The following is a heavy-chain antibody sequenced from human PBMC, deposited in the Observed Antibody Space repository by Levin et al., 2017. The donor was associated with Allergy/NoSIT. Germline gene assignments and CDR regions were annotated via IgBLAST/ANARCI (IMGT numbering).Heavy chain of an antibody. Sequence: KISCKASGGTFSSYAISWVRQAPGQGLEWMGGIIPIFGTANYAQKFQGRVTITADKSTSTAYMELSSLRSEDTAVYYCARVGRVAVYYFDYWGQGTLVTVSS. J-gene: IGHJ4*02. CDR3: ARVGRVAVYYFDY. D-gene: IGHD6-19*01. CDR2: IIPIFGTA. V-gene: IGHV1-69*06. CDR1: GGTFSSYA.